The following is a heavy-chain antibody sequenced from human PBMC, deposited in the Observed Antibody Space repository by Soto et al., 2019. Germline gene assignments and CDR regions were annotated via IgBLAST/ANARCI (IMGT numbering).Heavy chain of an antibody. CDR3: ARTYGSGNLFDP. CDR2: LYHSGST. V-gene: IGHV4-59*01. J-gene: IGHJ5*02. CDR1: GGSISSSY. D-gene: IGHD3-10*01. Sequence: SETLSLTCTVSGGSISSSYWSWIRQPPGKGLEWIGYLYHSGSTNYNPSLRSRVSISVDTSKNQFSLTLSSVTAADTAVYYCARTYGSGNLFDPWGQGTLVTVSS.